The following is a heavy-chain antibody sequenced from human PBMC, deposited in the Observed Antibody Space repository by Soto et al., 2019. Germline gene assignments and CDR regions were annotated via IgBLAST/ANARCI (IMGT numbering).Heavy chain of an antibody. CDR3: ARERSHYYDSSGYYYDRNPLDY. Sequence: PGGSLRLSCAASGFTFSSYGMHWVRQAPGKGLEWVAVIWYDGSNKYYADSVKGRFTISRDNSKNTLYLQMNSLRAEDTAVYYCARERSHYYDSSGYYYDRNPLDYWGQGTLVTVSS. J-gene: IGHJ4*02. CDR1: GFTFSSYG. V-gene: IGHV3-33*01. CDR2: IWYDGSNK. D-gene: IGHD3-22*01.